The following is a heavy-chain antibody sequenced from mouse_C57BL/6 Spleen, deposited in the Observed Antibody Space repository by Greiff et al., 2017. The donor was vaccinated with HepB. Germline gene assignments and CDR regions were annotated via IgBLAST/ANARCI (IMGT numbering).Heavy chain of an antibody. CDR2: IYPSDSET. CDR3: ARGDYRMDY. D-gene: IGHD2-14*01. V-gene: IGHV1-61*01. CDR1: GYTFTSYW. J-gene: IGHJ4*01. Sequence: QVQLKQSGAELVRPGSSVKLSCKASGYTFTSYWMDWVKQRPGQGLEWIGNIYPSDSETHYNQKFKDKATLTVDKSSSTAYMQLSSLTAEDSAVYYCARGDYRMDYWGQGTSVTVSS.